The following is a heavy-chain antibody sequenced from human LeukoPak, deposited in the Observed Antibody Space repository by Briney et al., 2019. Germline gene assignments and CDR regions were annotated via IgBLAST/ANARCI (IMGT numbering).Heavy chain of an antibody. D-gene: IGHD3-22*01. V-gene: IGHV4-39*01. CDR2: IYYSGST. CDR3: ASPLGYDADY. J-gene: IGHJ4*02. Sequence: SETLSLTCTVSGGSISSSSYYWGWIRQPPGKGLEWIGSIYYSGSTYYNPSLKSRVTISVDTSKNQFSLKLSSVTAADTAVYYCASPLGYDADYWGQGTLVTVSS. CDR1: GGSISSSSYY.